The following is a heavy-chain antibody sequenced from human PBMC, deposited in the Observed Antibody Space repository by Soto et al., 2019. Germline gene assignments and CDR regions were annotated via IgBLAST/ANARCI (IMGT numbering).Heavy chain of an antibody. D-gene: IGHD3-10*01. Sequence: SETLSLAGTVCGGSVSSGSNYWGRIRQPPGKELEFLGYIYRDGSTLVNSSLKSRLTLSMETSKNQFSLNLSSVTAADTAMYFCMRAHESGDFYGMSVWGPGTTVT. CDR1: GGSVSSGSNY. CDR2: IYRDGST. CDR3: MRAHESGDFYGMSV. J-gene: IGHJ6*02. V-gene: IGHV4-61*01.